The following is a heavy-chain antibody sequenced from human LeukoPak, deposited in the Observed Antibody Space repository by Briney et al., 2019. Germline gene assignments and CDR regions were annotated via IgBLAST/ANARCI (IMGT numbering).Heavy chain of an antibody. J-gene: IGHJ3*02. CDR1: GGSINSYY. D-gene: IGHD3-3*01. CDR3: AREVGDFGVARGAFDI. Sequence: SETLSLTCTVSGGSINSYYWSWIRQPPGKGLEWIGYIFYSGSTNYNPSLQSRVTISVDTSRNQFSLNLSSVTAADTAVYYCAREVGDFGVARGAFDIWGQGTMVTVSS. V-gene: IGHV4-59*01. CDR2: IFYSGST.